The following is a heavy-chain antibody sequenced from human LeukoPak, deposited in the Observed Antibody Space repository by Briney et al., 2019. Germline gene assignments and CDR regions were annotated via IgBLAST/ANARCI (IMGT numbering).Heavy chain of an antibody. J-gene: IGHJ3*02. CDR3: ARAIYGAFDI. D-gene: IGHD4-17*01. Sequence: PSETLSLTCSVCGRSISSGGYSWSWIRPPPGKGPEWMGYIYHSGSTYYNPPLKSRVTISVDRSKNQFSLKLSSVTAADTAVYYCARAIYGAFDIWGQGTTVTVSS. CDR1: GRSISSGGYS. CDR2: IYHSGST. V-gene: IGHV4-30-2*01.